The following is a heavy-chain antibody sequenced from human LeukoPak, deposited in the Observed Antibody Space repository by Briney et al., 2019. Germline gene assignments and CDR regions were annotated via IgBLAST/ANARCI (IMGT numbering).Heavy chain of an antibody. CDR3: AKGYAYYYGPGSNYGMDV. D-gene: IGHD3-10*01. Sequence: PGGSLRLSCAASGFTFSSYWMHWVRQAPGKGLVWVSRIKSDGSSTSYADSVKGRFTISRDNSKNTVSLQMNSLRAEDTALYYCAKGYAYYYGPGSNYGMDVWGQGTTVTVSS. CDR2: IKSDGSST. CDR1: GFTFSSYW. J-gene: IGHJ6*02. V-gene: IGHV3-74*01.